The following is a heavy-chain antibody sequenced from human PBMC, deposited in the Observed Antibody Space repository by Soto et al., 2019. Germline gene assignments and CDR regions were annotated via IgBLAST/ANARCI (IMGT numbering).Heavy chain of an antibody. CDR2: INPNSGST. Sequence: ASVKVSCKASGYTFTGYYMHWVRQAPGQGLEWMGWINPNSGSTNYAQKFQGRVTMTRDTSTSTVYMELSSLRSEDTAVYYCARDLSFGHSSGWYDYWGQGTLVTVSS. D-gene: IGHD6-19*01. J-gene: IGHJ4*02. CDR3: ARDLSFGHSSGWYDY. V-gene: IGHV1-2*02. CDR1: GYTFTGYY.